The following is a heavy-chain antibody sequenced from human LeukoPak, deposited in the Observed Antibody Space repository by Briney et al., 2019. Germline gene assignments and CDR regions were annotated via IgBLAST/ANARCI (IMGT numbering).Heavy chain of an antibody. D-gene: IGHD2-21*02. J-gene: IGHJ5*02. CDR1: GGSISSYY. CDR3: ASVVVTNIYWFDP. V-gene: IGHV4-59*01. Sequence: PSETLSLTCTVSGGSISSYYWSWLRQPPGKGLEWIGYIYYSGSTNYNPSLKSRVTISVDTSKNQFSLKLSSVTAADTAVYYCASVVVTNIYWFDPWGQGTLVTVSS. CDR2: IYYSGST.